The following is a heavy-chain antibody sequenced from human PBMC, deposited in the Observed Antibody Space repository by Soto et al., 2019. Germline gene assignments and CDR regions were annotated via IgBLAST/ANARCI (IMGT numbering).Heavy chain of an antibody. CDR3: ARDHPHSYGVYYFDY. D-gene: IGHD5-18*01. J-gene: IGHJ4*02. Sequence: PSETLSLTCTVSGGSISNYYWNWIRQSPGKGLEWIGYIYSSGSTHYNPSLQNRVTISIDTSKSQVSLKVNSVTAADTAVYYCARDHPHSYGVYYFDYWGQGTPVTVS. CDR1: GGSISNYY. V-gene: IGHV4-59*01. CDR2: IYSSGST.